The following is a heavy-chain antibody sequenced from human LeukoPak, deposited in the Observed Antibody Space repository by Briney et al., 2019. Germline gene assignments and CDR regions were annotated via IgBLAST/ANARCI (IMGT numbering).Heavy chain of an antibody. CDR2: IYTSGST. Sequence: PSETLSLTYTVSGGSISSYYWSWLRQPAGKGLEWIGRIYTSGSTNYNASLKSRVSISVDTSKNQFSLKLSSVTAADTAVFYCARENSGSYREFDYWGQGTLVTVSS. CDR3: ARENSGSYREFDY. V-gene: IGHV4-4*07. D-gene: IGHD1-26*01. CDR1: GGSISSYY. J-gene: IGHJ4*02.